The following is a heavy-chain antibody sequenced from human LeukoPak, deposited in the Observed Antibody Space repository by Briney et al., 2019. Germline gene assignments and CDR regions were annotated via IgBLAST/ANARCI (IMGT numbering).Heavy chain of an antibody. Sequence: GRSLRLSCAASGFTFSSFGIYWVRQAPGKGLEWVAVIWYDGSNKYYADSVKGRSTISRDNSQNTLYLQMNSLRAEDTAVYYCARLGSSWSFDYWGQGTLVTVSS. D-gene: IGHD6-13*01. CDR1: GFTFSSFG. CDR2: IWYDGSNK. J-gene: IGHJ4*02. CDR3: ARLGSSWSFDY. V-gene: IGHV3-33*01.